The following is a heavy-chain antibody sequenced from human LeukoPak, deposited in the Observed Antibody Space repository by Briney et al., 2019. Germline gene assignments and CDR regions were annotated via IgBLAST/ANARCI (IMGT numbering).Heavy chain of an antibody. CDR1: GFTFSSYW. Sequence: GGSLRLSCAAYGFTFSSYWMSWVRQAPGKGLEWVANIKQDGSEKYYVDSVKGRFTISRDNAKNSLYLQMNSLRAEDTAMYYCARDGWFGDYNWFDPWGQGTLVTVSS. CDR2: IKQDGSEK. CDR3: ARDGWFGDYNWFDP. J-gene: IGHJ5*02. D-gene: IGHD3-10*01. V-gene: IGHV3-7*01.